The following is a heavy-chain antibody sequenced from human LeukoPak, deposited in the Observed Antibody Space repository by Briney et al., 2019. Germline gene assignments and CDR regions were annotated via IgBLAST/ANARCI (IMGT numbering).Heavy chain of an antibody. V-gene: IGHV3-7*04. CDR3: ARVVTWFDP. CDR2: IKEDGSVQ. J-gene: IGHJ5*02. CDR1: GFTFSSFW. Sequence: GGSLRLSCAASGFTFSSFWMSWVRQAPGKGLEWVAHIKEDGSVQSYVASIKGQFTISRDNAKNSVYLQMNSLRPEDTAVYFCARVVTWFDPWGQGSLVTVSS.